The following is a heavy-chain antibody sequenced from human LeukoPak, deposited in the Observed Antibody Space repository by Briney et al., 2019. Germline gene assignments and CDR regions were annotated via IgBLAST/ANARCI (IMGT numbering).Heavy chain of an antibody. J-gene: IGHJ6*03. CDR1: GFTFSIYS. D-gene: IGHD5-18*01. V-gene: IGHV3-21*01. CDR3: AREGTAMGYYYYYMDV. CDR2: ISSSSSYI. Sequence: GGSLRLSCAASGFTFSIYSMNWVRQAPGKGLEWVSSISSSSSYIYYADSVKGRFTISRDNAKNSLYLQMNSLRAEDTAVYYCAREGTAMGYYYYYMDVWGKGTTVTVSS.